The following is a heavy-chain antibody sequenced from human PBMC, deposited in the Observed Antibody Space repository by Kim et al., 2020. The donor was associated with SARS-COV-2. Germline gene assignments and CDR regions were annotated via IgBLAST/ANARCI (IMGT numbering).Heavy chain of an antibody. CDR2: IYYSGST. CDR3: ANYDRVAFDI. Sequence: SETLSLTCTVSGGSISSSSYYWGWIRQPPGKGLEWIGSIYYSGSTYYNPSLKSRVTISVDTSKNQFSLKLSSVTAADTAVYYCANYDRVAFDIWGQGTMVTVSS. D-gene: IGHD3-22*01. CDR1: GGSISSSSYY. J-gene: IGHJ3*02. V-gene: IGHV4-39*01.